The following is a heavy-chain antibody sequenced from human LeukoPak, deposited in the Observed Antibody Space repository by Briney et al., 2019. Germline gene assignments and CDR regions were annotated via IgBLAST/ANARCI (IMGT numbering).Heavy chain of an antibody. D-gene: IGHD2-21*01. J-gene: IGHJ3*02. CDR3: ARDYSRDGFDI. V-gene: IGHV4-59*13. CDR1: GGSISIYY. Sequence: SETLSLTCPVSGGSISIYYWNWIRQPPGKGLEWIGNIYNSGTTTINPSLKSRVTMSVDTSKSQFSLKLSDVTPADTAFYYCARDYSRDGFDIWGQGKLVIVSS. CDR2: IYNSGTT.